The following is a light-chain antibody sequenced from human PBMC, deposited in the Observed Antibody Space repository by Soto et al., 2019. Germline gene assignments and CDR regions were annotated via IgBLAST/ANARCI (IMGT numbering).Light chain of an antibody. V-gene: IGLV1-40*01. Sequence: QSVLTQPPSVSGAPGQRVTISCTGSSSNIGAGYDVHWYQHLPGTAPKLLIYDNTNRPSGVPDRFSGSKSGTSASLAITGLQAEDEADYYCCSFASSSTFYVFGTGTKVTVL. CDR3: CSFASSSTFYV. CDR1: SSNIGAGYD. CDR2: DNT. J-gene: IGLJ1*01.